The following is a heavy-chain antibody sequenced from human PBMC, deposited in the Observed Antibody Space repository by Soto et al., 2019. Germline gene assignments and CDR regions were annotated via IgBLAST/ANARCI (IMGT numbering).Heavy chain of an antibody. CDR1: GYTFTSYG. D-gene: IGHD2-2*01. V-gene: IGHV1-18*01. CDR3: ARIQPSRYCSSTSCRAGGYYYYYYMDA. Sequence: GASVKVSCKASGYTFTSYGISWVRQAPGQGLEWMGWISAYNGNTNYAQKLQGRVTMTTDTSTSTAYMELRSLRSDDTAVYYCARIQPSRYCSSTSCRAGGYYYYYYMDAWGKGTTVTVSS. CDR2: ISAYNGNT. J-gene: IGHJ6*03.